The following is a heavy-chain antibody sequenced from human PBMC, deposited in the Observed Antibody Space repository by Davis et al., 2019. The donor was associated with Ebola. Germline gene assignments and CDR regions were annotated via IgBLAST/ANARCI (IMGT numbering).Heavy chain of an antibody. CDR2: ISYDGSNK. CDR1: GFTFSSYG. Sequence: PGGSLRLSCAASGFTFSSYGMHWVRQAPGKGLEWVAVISYDGSNKYYADSVKGRFTISRDNSKNTLYLQMNSLRAEDTAVYYCARAVDTAMDNWYFDPWGRGTLVTVSS. V-gene: IGHV3-30*03. D-gene: IGHD5-18*01. J-gene: IGHJ2*01. CDR3: ARAVDTAMDNWYFDP.